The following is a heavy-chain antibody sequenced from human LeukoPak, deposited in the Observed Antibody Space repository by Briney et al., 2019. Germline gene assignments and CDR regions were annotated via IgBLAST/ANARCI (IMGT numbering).Heavy chain of an antibody. V-gene: IGHV3-48*02. D-gene: IGHD4-17*01. CDR3: ARHKDMRTTLTPFDY. Sequence: PGGSLRLSCAASGFTFRSYAMQWVRQAPGKGLEWVSYITYNSGTIFYADSVKGRFTISRDNAKDSLYLQMSSLRDEDTAVYYCARHKDMRTTLTPFDYWGQGTLVTVSS. CDR1: GFTFRSYA. J-gene: IGHJ4*02. CDR2: ITYNSGTI.